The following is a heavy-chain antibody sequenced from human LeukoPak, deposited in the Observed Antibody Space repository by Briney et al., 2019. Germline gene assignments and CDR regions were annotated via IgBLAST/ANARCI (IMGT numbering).Heavy chain of an antibody. Sequence: PSETLSLTCAVSGGSLSGYYWTWIRQPPGKGLEWIGEINHSGSTNYNPSLKSRVTISVDTSRKQFFLRLSSVTAADTAMYYCARGVIASGGNDFDYWGQGTLVTVSS. J-gene: IGHJ4*02. CDR2: INHSGST. CDR1: GGSLSGYY. D-gene: IGHD6-13*01. V-gene: IGHV4-34*01. CDR3: ARGVIASGGNDFDY.